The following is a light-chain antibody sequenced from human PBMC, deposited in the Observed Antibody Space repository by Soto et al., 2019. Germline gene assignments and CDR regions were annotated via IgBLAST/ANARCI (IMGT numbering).Light chain of an antibody. V-gene: IGLV2-14*03. Sequence: QSVLTQPASVSETPGHSITISCTRTSSDVGGYNYVSWYQHHPGKAPKLIIYDVSNRPSGVSNRFSGSTSGNTASLTISGLQPEDEADYYCSSYTTSNTRQIVFGTGTKVTVL. CDR1: SSDVGGYNY. CDR2: DVS. CDR3: SSYTTSNTRQIV. J-gene: IGLJ1*01.